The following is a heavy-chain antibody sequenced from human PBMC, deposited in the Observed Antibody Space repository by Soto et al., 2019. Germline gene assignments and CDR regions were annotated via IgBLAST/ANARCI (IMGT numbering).Heavy chain of an antibody. Sequence: GGSLRLSCAASGFTFSSSGMHWVRQAPGKGLEWVAVISYDGTNKYYADSVKGRFTLSRDSSKNTLYLQMDSLKAEDTAVYFFAKAGGENSGYDFFFAYWGQGSLVPVSS. CDR3: AKAGGENSGYDFFFAY. CDR2: ISYDGTNK. V-gene: IGHV3-30*18. J-gene: IGHJ4*02. CDR1: GFTFSSSG. D-gene: IGHD5-12*01.